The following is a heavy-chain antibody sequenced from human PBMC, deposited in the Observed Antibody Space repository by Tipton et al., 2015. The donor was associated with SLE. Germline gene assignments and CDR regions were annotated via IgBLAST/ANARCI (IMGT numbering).Heavy chain of an antibody. D-gene: IGHD6-19*01. Sequence: SLRLSCAASGFTFSSYAMHWVRQAPGKGLEWVAVISYAGSNKYYADSVKGRFTISRDNSKNTLYLQMNSLRAEDTAVYYCARDRWQWLTLYYFDYWGQGTLVPVSS. J-gene: IGHJ4*02. V-gene: IGHV3-30*04. CDR1: GFTFSSYA. CDR2: ISYAGSNK. CDR3: ARDRWQWLTLYYFDY.